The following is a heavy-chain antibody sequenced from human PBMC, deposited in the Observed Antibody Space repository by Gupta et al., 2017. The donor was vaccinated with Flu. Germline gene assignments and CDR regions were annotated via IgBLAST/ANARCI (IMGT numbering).Heavy chain of an antibody. CDR2: IYSSGST. CDR3: ARLKGHGDLGPYDS. V-gene: IGHV4-59*08. Sequence: QVQLQESGPGLVKPSDTLSLTCTVSGGSISGYNWNWIRQPPGKGLDWIGYIYSSGSTNYNPSLKGRVTISLDTSKNQFSLKLSSLTAADTATYYCARLKGHGDLGPYDSWGQGAMVTVSS. J-gene: IGHJ4*02. D-gene: IGHD4-17*01. CDR1: GGSISGYN.